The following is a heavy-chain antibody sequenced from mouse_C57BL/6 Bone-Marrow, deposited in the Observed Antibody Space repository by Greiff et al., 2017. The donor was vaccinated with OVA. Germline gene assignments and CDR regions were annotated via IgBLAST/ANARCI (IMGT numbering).Heavy chain of an antibody. J-gene: IGHJ2*01. Sequence: QVQLQQPGTELVKPGASVKLSCKASGYTFTSYWMHWVKQRPGQGLEWIGNINPSNGGTNYNEKFKSKATLTVDKSSSTAYMQLSSLTSEDSAVYYCARSKTTTVVAYYFDYWGQGTTLTVSS. CDR2: INPSNGGT. CDR3: ARSKTTTVVAYYFDY. V-gene: IGHV1-53*01. D-gene: IGHD1-1*01. CDR1: GYTFTSYW.